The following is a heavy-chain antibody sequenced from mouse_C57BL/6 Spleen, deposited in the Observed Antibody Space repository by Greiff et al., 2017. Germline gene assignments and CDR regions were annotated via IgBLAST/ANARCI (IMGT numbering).Heavy chain of an antibody. CDR1: GYTFTSYW. J-gene: IGHJ4*01. V-gene: IGHV1-64*01. CDR2: IHPNSGST. D-gene: IGHD1-1*01. Sequence: VQLQQPGAELVKPGASVKLSCKASGYTFTSYWMHWVKQRPGQGLEWIGMIHPNSGSTNYNEKFKSKATLTVDKSSSTAYMQLSSMTSEDAAVYYCARRSYGSGGYAMDYWGQGTSVTVSS. CDR3: ARRSYGSGGYAMDY.